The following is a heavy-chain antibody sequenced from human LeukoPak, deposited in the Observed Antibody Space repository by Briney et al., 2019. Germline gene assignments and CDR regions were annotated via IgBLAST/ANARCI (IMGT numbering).Heavy chain of an antibody. D-gene: IGHD3-3*01. V-gene: IGHV1-69*04. CDR3: ARDSHYDFRSGYYSYYYGMDV. Sequence: SVKVSCKASVGTFSSYAISWVRQAPGQGLEWMGRIIPIFGIANYAQKFQGRVTITADKSTSTAYMELSSLRSEDTAVYYCARDSHYDFRSGYYSYYYGMDVWGQGTTVTVSS. J-gene: IGHJ6*02. CDR2: IIPIFGIA. CDR1: VGTFSSYA.